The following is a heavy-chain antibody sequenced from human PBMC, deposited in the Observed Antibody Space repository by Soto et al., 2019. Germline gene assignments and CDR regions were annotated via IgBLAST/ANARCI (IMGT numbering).Heavy chain of an antibody. D-gene: IGHD3-3*01. V-gene: IGHV4-59*01. J-gene: IGHJ5*02. CDR3: ARDWSAQLLNDWFDP. Sequence: SETLSLTCIVSGGSISSYYWNWIRQPPGKALERIGYVSYSGSTNYNPSLKSRVTISVDTSKNQFSLWLSSVTAAGTALFYCARDWSAQLLNDWFDPWGQGTLVTVSS. CDR1: GGSISSYY. CDR2: VSYSGST.